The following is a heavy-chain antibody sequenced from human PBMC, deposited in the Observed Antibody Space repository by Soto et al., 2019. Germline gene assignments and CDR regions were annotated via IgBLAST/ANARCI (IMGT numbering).Heavy chain of an antibody. J-gene: IGHJ3*01. V-gene: IGHV3-11*01. CDR2: ISSSSAAM. CDR3: ARVNWEQPMSFAFDL. CDR1: GFTFSDYF. D-gene: IGHD1-26*01. Sequence: PGGSLRLSCAASGFTFSDYFMGWLRRAPGKGLEWVSYISSSSAAMYYAGSVKGRFTISRDNAKASLSLQMNGLRVDDTAVYYCARVNWEQPMSFAFDLWGQGTVVTVSS.